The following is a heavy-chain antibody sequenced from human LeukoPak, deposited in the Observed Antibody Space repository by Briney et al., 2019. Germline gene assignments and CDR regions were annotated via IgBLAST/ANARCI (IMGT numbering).Heavy chain of an antibody. Sequence: ASVKVSCKASGYTFTSYGISWVRQAPGQGLEWMGWISAYNGNTDHAQKLQGRVTMTTDTSTSTAYMELRSLRSDDTAVYYCARIRAYYDSSGYFDYWGQGTLVTVSS. J-gene: IGHJ4*02. D-gene: IGHD3-22*01. CDR2: ISAYNGNT. CDR3: ARIRAYYDSSGYFDY. CDR1: GYTFTSYG. V-gene: IGHV1-18*01.